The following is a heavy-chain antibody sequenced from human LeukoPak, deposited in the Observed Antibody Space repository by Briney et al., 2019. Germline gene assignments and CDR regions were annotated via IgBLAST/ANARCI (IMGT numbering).Heavy chain of an antibody. CDR2: ISSSSSTI. CDR3: ARDSPDYYDSSGPLDY. Sequence: GGSLRLSCAASGFTFSSYSMNWVRQAPGKGLEWVPYISSSSSTIYYADSVKGRFTISRDNAKNSLYLQMNSLRAEDTAVYYCARDSPDYYDSSGPLDYWGQGTLVTVSS. CDR1: GFTFSSYS. D-gene: IGHD3-22*01. V-gene: IGHV3-48*01. J-gene: IGHJ4*02.